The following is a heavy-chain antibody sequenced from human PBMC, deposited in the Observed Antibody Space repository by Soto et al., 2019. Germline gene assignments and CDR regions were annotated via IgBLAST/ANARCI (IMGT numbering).Heavy chain of an antibody. V-gene: IGHV3-43D*04. Sequence: EVQLVESGGVVVQPGGSLRLSCAASGFTFDDYAMHWVRQAPGKGLEWVSLISWDGGSTYYADSVKGRFTISRDNSKNSLYLQMNSLRAEDTALYYCAKADPYDSSGYFPLNFDYWGQGTLVTVSS. J-gene: IGHJ4*02. CDR1: GFTFDDYA. CDR3: AKADPYDSSGYFPLNFDY. CDR2: ISWDGGST. D-gene: IGHD3-22*01.